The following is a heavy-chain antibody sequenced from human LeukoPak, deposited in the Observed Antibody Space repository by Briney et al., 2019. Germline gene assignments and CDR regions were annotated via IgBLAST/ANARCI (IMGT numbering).Heavy chain of an antibody. CDR1: GGSISSYY. J-gene: IGHJ3*02. V-gene: IGHV4-59*01. CDR2: IYYSGST. D-gene: IGHD6-13*01. CDR3: ARVMLFSSSWYFGAFDI. Sequence: PSETLSLTCTVSGGSISSYYWSWIRQPPGKGLEWIGYIYYSGSTNYNPSLKSRVTISVDTSKNQFSLKLSPVTAADTAVYYCARVMLFSSSWYFGAFDIWGQGTMVTVSS.